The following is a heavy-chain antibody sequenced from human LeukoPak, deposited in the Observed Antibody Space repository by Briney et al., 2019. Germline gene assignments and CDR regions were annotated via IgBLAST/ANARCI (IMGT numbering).Heavy chain of an antibody. V-gene: IGHV4-38-2*02. CDR1: AYSISSGYY. D-gene: IGHD3-16*02. Sequence: SETLSLTCTVSAYSISSGYYWGWIRQPPGKGLEWIGSIYHSGSAYYNPSLKSRLTISVDTSKNQFSLKLSSVTAADTAVYYCARGLGDYVWGSYRFYFDDWGQGTLVTVSS. CDR3: ARGLGDYVWGSYRFYFDD. CDR2: IYHSGSA. J-gene: IGHJ4*02.